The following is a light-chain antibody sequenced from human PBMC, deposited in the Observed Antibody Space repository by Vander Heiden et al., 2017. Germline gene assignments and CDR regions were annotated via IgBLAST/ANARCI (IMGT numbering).Light chain of an antibody. CDR3: LRDDSTPFT. V-gene: IGKV4-1*01. Sequence: DLVMNQSPDSLAVSLGERATLNCKSSQSMLDSSNYKNYLALYQQKPGQSPKLLIYGASTRESGVPDRFTGSGSGTDFTLTIISLQAEDVAVYYCLRDDSTPFTFGHGTKVHIK. CDR2: GAS. J-gene: IGKJ3*01. CDR1: QSMLDSSNYKNY.